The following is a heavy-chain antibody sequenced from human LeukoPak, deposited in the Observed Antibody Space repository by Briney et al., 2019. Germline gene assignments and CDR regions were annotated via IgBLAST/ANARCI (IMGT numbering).Heavy chain of an antibody. CDR1: GFTFSSYS. CDR2: MSSSSSYI. CDR3: ARDPNSIAVAGTPHY. Sequence: GGSLRLSCAASGFTFSSYSMNWVRQAPGKGLEWVSSMSSSSSYIYYADSVKGRFTISRDNAKNSLYLQMNSLRAEDTAVYYCARDPNSIAVAGTPHYWGQGTLVTVSS. J-gene: IGHJ4*02. D-gene: IGHD6-19*01. V-gene: IGHV3-21*01.